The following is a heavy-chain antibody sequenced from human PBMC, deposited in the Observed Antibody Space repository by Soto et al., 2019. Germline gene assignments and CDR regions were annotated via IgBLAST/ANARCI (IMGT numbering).Heavy chain of an antibody. J-gene: IGHJ4*02. D-gene: IGHD3-22*01. CDR3: ASNSSGYYRDLDY. CDR1: GYTFTSYG. V-gene: IGHV1-18*01. Sequence: ASVKVSCKASGYTFTSYGISWVRQAPGQGLEWMGWISAYNGNTNYAQKLQGRVTMPTDTSTRTAYMELRSLRSDDTAVYSCASNSSGYYRDLDYWGQGTLVTVSS. CDR2: ISAYNGNT.